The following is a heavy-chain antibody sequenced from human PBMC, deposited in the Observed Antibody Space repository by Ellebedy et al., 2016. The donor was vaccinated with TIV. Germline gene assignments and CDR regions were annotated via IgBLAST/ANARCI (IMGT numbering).Heavy chain of an antibody. CDR3: ARYGWGYSSSSDYYYGMDV. D-gene: IGHD6-6*01. J-gene: IGHJ6*02. CDR1: GYSFTSYW. V-gene: IGHV5-51*01. CDR2: IYPGDSDT. Sequence: GSLRLSCKGSGYSFTSYWIGWVRQMPGKGLEWMGIIYPGDSDTRYSPSFQGQVTISADKSISTAYLQWSSLKASDTAMYYCARYGWGYSSSSDYYYGMDVWGQGTTVTVSS.